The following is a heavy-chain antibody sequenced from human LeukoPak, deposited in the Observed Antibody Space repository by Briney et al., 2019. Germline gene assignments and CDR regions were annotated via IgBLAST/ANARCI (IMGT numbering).Heavy chain of an antibody. D-gene: IGHD1-20*01. CDR3: ARGRSYIWNRLPRYNWFDP. V-gene: IGHV1-8*03. J-gene: IGHJ5*02. CDR2: MNPNSGNT. Sequence: ASVKVSCKASGYTFTGYYIHWVRQATGQGLEWMGWMNPNSGNTGYAQKFQGRVTITRNTSISTAYMELSSLRSEDTAVYYCARGRSYIWNRLPRYNWFDPWGQGTLVTVSS. CDR1: GYTFTGYY.